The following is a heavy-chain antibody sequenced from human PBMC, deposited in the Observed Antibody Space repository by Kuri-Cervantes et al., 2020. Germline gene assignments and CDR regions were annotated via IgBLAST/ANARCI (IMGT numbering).Heavy chain of an antibody. CDR1: GFTFSSYG. D-gene: IGHD6-19*01. V-gene: IGHV3-30*03. CDR2: ISYDGSNK. CDR3: ARDLFGYSRGYGMDV. Sequence: GESLKISCAASGFTFSSYGMHWVRQAPGKGLEWVAVISYDGSNKYYADSVKGRFTISRDNSKNTLYLQMNSLRAEDTAVYYCARDLFGYSRGYGMDVWGQGTTVTVSS. J-gene: IGHJ6*02.